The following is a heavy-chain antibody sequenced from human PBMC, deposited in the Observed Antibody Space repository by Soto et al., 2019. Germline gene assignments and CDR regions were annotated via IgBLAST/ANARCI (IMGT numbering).Heavy chain of an antibody. Sequence: ASVEVSCKASGYSFTGYYMHWVRQAPGQGLEWMGWINPNSGGTNYAQKFQGWVTMTRDTSISTAYMELSRLRSDDTAVYYCARALWFGELYNYYYYMDVWGKGTTVTVSS. D-gene: IGHD3-10*01. CDR3: ARALWFGELYNYYYYMDV. CDR1: GYSFTGYY. CDR2: INPNSGGT. V-gene: IGHV1-2*04. J-gene: IGHJ6*03.